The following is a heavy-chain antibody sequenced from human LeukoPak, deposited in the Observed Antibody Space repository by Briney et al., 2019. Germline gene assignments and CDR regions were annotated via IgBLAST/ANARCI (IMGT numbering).Heavy chain of an antibody. Sequence: GGSLRLSCAASRFTFSNYDMHWVRQAPGKGLEWVAFIRVEGSNKFYADSVKGRVTISRDNSKNTLYIQMNSLRAEDTAVYYCAKDKSDSPSAGDSDGLGYWGQGTLVTVSS. CDR3: AKDKSDSPSAGDSDGLGY. CDR1: RFTFSNYD. V-gene: IGHV3-30*02. CDR2: IRVEGSNK. D-gene: IGHD2-21*02. J-gene: IGHJ4*02.